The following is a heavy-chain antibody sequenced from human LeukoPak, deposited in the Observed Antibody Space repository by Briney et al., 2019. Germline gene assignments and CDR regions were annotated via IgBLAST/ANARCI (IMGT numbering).Heavy chain of an antibody. Sequence: GESLKISCKGSGYSFTNYWIGWVRQMPGKGLEWMGTICPGDSDTTYSPSFQGQVTMSADKSISTAYLQWSSLTASDSAMYYCARVATIYDAFDIWGQGTMVTVSS. D-gene: IGHD5-24*01. CDR2: ICPGDSDT. V-gene: IGHV5-51*01. CDR1: GYSFTNYW. J-gene: IGHJ3*02. CDR3: ARVATIYDAFDI.